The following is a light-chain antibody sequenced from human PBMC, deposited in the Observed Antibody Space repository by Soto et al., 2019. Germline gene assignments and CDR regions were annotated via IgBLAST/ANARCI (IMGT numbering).Light chain of an antibody. J-gene: IGKJ4*01. CDR3: QQRSNWLT. V-gene: IGKV3-11*01. Sequence: EFVLTQSPATLSLSPGERATLSCRASQSVSSYLAWYQQKPGQAPRLLIYDASNRATGIPARFSGSGSGTDFTLTISSLEPEDFALYYCQQRSNWLTFGGGTKVDIK. CDR2: DAS. CDR1: QSVSSY.